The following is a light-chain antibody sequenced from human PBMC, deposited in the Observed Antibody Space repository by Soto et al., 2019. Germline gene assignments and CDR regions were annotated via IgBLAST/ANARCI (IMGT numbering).Light chain of an antibody. CDR3: QQYGYSLFT. Sequence: EIVLMQSPGTLTLSPGERATLSCRASQSVSSSYLTWYQQKPGQAPRLLIYGASGRATGIPDRFSGSGSGTDFTLTISRLEPEDFAVYYCQQYGYSLFTFGPGTKVDIK. CDR2: GAS. J-gene: IGKJ3*01. V-gene: IGKV3-20*01. CDR1: QSVSSSY.